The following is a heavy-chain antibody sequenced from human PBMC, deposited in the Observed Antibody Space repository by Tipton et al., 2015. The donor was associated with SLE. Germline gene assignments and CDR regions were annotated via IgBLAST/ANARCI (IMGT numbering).Heavy chain of an antibody. CDR1: GGSINSRY. CDR3: ARLPDYFDH. V-gene: IGHV4-59*11. J-gene: IGHJ4*02. CDR2: VSYNGST. Sequence: TLSLTCTVSGGSINSRYWSWVRQPPGKGLEWIGYVSYNGSTNYNPSLQSRVTISVDTSKNQFSLKLRSVTAADTAVYYCARLPDYFDHWGQGALVTVSS.